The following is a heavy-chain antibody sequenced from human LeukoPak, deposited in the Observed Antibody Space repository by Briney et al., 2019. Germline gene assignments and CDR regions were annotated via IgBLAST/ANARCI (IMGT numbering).Heavy chain of an antibody. CDR2: ISSSSSYI. V-gene: IGHV3-21*01. J-gene: IGHJ6*03. Sequence: PGGSLRLSCAASGFTFSSYSMNWVRQAPGKGLEWVSSISSSSSYIYYADSVKGRFTISRDNAKNSLCLQMNSLRAEDTAVYYCARAPYYDFWSGYWKPDYYYYYMDVWGKGTTVTVSS. D-gene: IGHD3-3*01. CDR1: GFTFSSYS. CDR3: ARAPYYDFWSGYWKPDYYYYYMDV.